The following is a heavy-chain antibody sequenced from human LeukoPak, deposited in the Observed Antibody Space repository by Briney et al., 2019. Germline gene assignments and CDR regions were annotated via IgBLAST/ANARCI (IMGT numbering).Heavy chain of an antibody. D-gene: IGHD1-26*01. V-gene: IGHV3-30-3*01. CDR2: ISYDGSNK. J-gene: IGHJ6*02. CDR3: ARDFGGSYYYYYYGMDV. Sequence: PGRSLRLSCAASGFTFSSYAMHWVRQAPGKGLEWVAVISYDGSNKYYADSVKGRFTISRDNSKNTLYLQMNSLRAEDTAVYYCARDFGGSYYYYYYGMDVWGQGTTVTVSS. CDR1: GFTFSSYA.